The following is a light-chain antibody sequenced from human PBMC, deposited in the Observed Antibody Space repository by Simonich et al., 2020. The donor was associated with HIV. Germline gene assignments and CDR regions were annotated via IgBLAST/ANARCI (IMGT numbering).Light chain of an antibody. CDR2: AAS. V-gene: IGKV1-12*01. J-gene: IGKJ1*01. Sequence: DIQLTQSPSSVSASVGDRVTITCRAGQGISSWLAWYQQKPGKAPNLLFYAASSLQSGVPSRFSGSGSGTDFTLTISSLQPEDFATYYCLQDYNYPVTFGQGTKVEIK. CDR3: LQDYNYPVT. CDR1: QGISSW.